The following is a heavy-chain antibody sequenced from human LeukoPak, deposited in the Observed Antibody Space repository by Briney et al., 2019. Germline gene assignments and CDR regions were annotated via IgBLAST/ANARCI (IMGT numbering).Heavy chain of an antibody. J-gene: IGHJ4*02. V-gene: IGHV3-23*01. CDR3: AKASGNPYYFDY. Sequence: GGSLRLSRAASGFPFSNFAVSWGGQAPGKGLECVSLISANGGATYYADSVKGRLTISRDNSQSTLYLQMNSLRADDTAVYYCAKASGNPYYFDYWGTRPLVTVSS. CDR2: ISANGGAT. CDR1: GFPFSNFA. D-gene: IGHD3-10*01.